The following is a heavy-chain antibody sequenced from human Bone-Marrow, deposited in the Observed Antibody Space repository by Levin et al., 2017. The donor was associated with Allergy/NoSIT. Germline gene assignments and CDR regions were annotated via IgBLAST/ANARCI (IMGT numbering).Heavy chain of an antibody. CDR3: ARTDGDYESPLAF. V-gene: IGHV4-59*01. CDR2: IYYTGGT. D-gene: IGHD4-17*01. Sequence: SQTLSLTCTVSGVSISSYYWSWIRQPPGKGLEWIGYIYYTGGTNYNPSLKSRVTISVDTSKNQFSLKLSSVTAADTAVYFCARTDGDYESPLAFWGQGTLVTVSS. CDR1: GVSISSYY. J-gene: IGHJ4*02.